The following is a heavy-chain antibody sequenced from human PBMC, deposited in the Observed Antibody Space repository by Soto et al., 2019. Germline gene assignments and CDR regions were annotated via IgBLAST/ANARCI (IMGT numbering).Heavy chain of an antibody. CDR3: AKWGAAAGTT. V-gene: IGHV4-59*01. CDR1: GGSISSYY. CDR2: VFYTGIT. J-gene: IGHJ4*02. Sequence: QVHLQESGPGLVKPSETLSLTCTVSGGSISSYYWSWIRQPPGKGLEWIGYVFYTGITKYNPSFKRRATSSGDTSMDQFSLNLMSVTAADTAVYYCAKWGAAAGTTWGQGILVNVSS. D-gene: IGHD1-1*01.